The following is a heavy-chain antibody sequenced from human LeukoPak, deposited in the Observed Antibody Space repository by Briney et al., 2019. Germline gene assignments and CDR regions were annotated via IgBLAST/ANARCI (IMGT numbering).Heavy chain of an antibody. CDR2: IYHSGST. CDR3: VSTNDQLHYDSSGYYGY. J-gene: IGHJ4*02. Sequence: SGTLSLTCAVSGGSISSSNWWSWVRQPPGKGLEWIGEIYHSGSTNYNPSLKSRVTISEVTSENQFSLKLTSVTAADTAVYYCVSTNDQLHYDSSGYYGYWGQGTLVTVSS. D-gene: IGHD3-22*01. V-gene: IGHV4-4*02. CDR1: GGSISSSNW.